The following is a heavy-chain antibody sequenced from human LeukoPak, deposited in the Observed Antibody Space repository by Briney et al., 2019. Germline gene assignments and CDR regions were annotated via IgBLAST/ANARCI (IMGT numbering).Heavy chain of an antibody. CDR1: GYSFTSYW. Sequence: GESLKISCKGSGYSFTSYWIGWVRQMPGKGLEWMGIIYPGDSDTRYSPSFQGQVTISADKSIGTAYLQWSSLKASDTAMYYCARVTYYYDSSGYAIWIFDPWGQGTLVTVSS. J-gene: IGHJ5*02. D-gene: IGHD3-22*01. CDR3: ARVTYYYDSSGYAIWIFDP. CDR2: IYPGDSDT. V-gene: IGHV5-51*01.